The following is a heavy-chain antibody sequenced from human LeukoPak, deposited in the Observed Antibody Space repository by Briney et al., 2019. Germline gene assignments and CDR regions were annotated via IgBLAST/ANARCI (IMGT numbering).Heavy chain of an antibody. CDR2: IRYDGSNK. CDR1: GFTFSSYG. D-gene: IGHD3-22*01. CDR3: AKDPYDSSGYLDY. Sequence: PGGSLRLSCAASGFTFSSYGMHWVRQAPGKGLEWVAFIRYDGSNKYYADSVKGRFTISRDNSKNTLYLQMNSLRAEDTAVYYCAKDPYDSSGYLDYWGQGTLVTVSS. J-gene: IGHJ4*02. V-gene: IGHV3-30*02.